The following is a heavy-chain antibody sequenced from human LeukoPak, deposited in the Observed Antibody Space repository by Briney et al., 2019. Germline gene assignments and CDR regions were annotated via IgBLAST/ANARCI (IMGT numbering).Heavy chain of an antibody. CDR1: GFTFSSCG. CDR3: ARDSGGVPASFDY. Sequence: GGSLRLSCAASGFTFSSCGMHWVRQAPGKGLEWVAVIWYDGSNKYYADSVKGRFTISRDNSKNTLYLQMNSLRAEDTAVYYCARDSGGVPASFDYWGQGTLVTVSS. D-gene: IGHD2-2*01. V-gene: IGHV3-33*01. J-gene: IGHJ4*02. CDR2: IWYDGSNK.